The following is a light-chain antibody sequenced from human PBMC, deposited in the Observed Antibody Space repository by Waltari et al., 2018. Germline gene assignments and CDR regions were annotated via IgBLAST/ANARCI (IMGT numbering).Light chain of an antibody. V-gene: IGKV3-20*01. CDR3: QQYDGSVVT. CDR1: QTITGSW. CDR2: GAS. J-gene: IGKJ4*01. Sequence: EIVLPQPPGTLPVSPGARVPASCRASQTITGSWLTWYHQKPGQAPRLLIYGASNRAPGIPDRFSGSGSGTDFTLTISRLEPEDSAVYYCQQYDGSVVTFGGGTKVEIK.